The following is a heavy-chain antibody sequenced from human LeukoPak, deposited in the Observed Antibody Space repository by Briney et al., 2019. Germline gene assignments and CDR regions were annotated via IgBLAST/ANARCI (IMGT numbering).Heavy chain of an antibody. D-gene: IGHD3-22*01. V-gene: IGHV3-30-3*01. Sequence: GRSLRLSCAASGSTFSGYSTHWVRQTPGKGLEWVAVISYDGSDKHYADPVKGRFTISRDNSKNTVYLQMNSLRAEDTAVYYCAREGSRGYYPYWGQGTLVTVSS. CDR2: ISYDGSDK. J-gene: IGHJ4*02. CDR1: GSTFSGYS. CDR3: AREGSRGYYPY.